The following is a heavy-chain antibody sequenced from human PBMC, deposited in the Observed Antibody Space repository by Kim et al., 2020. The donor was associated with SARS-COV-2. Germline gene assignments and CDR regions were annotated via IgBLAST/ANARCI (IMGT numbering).Heavy chain of an antibody. J-gene: IGHJ4*02. V-gene: IGHV3-23*01. Sequence: GGSLRLSCAASGFTFSSFAMSWVRLPPGKGLEWVSAISFNGTSTSYADSVKGRFTISRDNSKNTLYLQMNSLRVEDTAVYYCAKRLAAAATGFDYWGQGTQVTVSP. D-gene: IGHD6-13*01. CDR2: ISFNGTST. CDR3: AKRLAAAATGFDY. CDR1: GFTFSSFA.